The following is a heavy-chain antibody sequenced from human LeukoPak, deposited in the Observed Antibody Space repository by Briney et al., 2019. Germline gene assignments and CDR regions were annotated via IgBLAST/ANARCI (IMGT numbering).Heavy chain of an antibody. CDR2: INWNGGRT. Sequence: GGSLRLSCAASGFTFDDYGMSWVRQAPGKGLEWVSGINWNGGRTGYADSVKGRFTISRDNAKNSLYLQMNSLRAEDTALYYCARAGGDYGDGYAYFDYWGQGTLVTVSS. CDR1: GFTFDDYG. J-gene: IGHJ4*02. D-gene: IGHD4-17*01. CDR3: ARAGGDYGDGYAYFDY. V-gene: IGHV3-20*04.